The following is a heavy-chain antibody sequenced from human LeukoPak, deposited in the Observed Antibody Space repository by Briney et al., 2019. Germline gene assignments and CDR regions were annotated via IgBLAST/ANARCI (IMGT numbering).Heavy chain of an antibody. Sequence: SETLSLTCTVSGGSISSSSYYWGWIRQPPGKGLEWIGSIYYSGSTYYNPSLKSRVTIPVDTSKNQFSLKLSSVTAADTAVYYCARIRSPPDVIAAADYFDYWGQGTLVTVSS. CDR1: GGSISSSSYY. CDR3: ARIRSPPDVIAAADYFDY. J-gene: IGHJ4*02. D-gene: IGHD6-13*01. V-gene: IGHV4-39*01. CDR2: IYYSGST.